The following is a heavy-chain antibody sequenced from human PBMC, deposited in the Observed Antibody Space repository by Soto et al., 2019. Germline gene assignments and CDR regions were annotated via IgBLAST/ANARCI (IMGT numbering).Heavy chain of an antibody. Sequence: SVTLSRTWSVSVGFVSRWTYSWGRIRKFPGKGLEWIVTMYSSHNTSYNQSHLRRVTISVDPSKNAFSLRLSSVTAADTAVYYCARLNGYCISPNCHGYYGMDVWGHGTTVTVSS. J-gene: IGHJ6*02. D-gene: IGHD2-2*03. V-gene: IGHV4-39*01. CDR2: MYSSHNT. CDR1: VGFVSRWTYS. CDR3: ARLNGYCISPNCHGYYGMDV.